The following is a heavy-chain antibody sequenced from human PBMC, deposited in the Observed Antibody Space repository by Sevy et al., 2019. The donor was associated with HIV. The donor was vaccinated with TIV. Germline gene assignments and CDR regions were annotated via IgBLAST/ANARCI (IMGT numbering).Heavy chain of an antibody. CDR2: IHYTGGI. J-gene: IGHJ4*02. CDR1: GGSISNSDSY. V-gene: IGHV4-30-4*01. Sequence: SETLSLTCSVSGGSISNSDSYWSWIRQPPGKGLEWFGYIHYTGGIYYNPFLKSRVAMSVDTSAKQFSLKLSFLTDADTAVYYCASKRGYAHGTFDFWGQGTLVTVSS. D-gene: IGHD5-12*01. CDR3: ASKRGYAHGTFDF.